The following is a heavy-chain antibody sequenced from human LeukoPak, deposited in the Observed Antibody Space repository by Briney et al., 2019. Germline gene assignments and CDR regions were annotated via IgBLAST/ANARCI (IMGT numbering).Heavy chain of an antibody. CDR1: GGSISSYY. J-gene: IGHJ4*02. D-gene: IGHD3-3*01. CDR3: ARGDSFDGVVLDY. Sequence: SETLSLTCTVSGGSISSYYWSWIRQPPGKGLEWIGYIYYSGSTNYNPSLKSRVTISVDTSKNQLSLKLSSVTAADTAVYCCARGDSFDGVVLDYWGQGTLVAVSS. V-gene: IGHV4-59*08. CDR2: IYYSGST.